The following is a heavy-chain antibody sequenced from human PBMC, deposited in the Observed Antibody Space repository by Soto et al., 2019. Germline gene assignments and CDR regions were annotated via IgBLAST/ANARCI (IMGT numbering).Heavy chain of an antibody. V-gene: IGHV4-31*03. Sequence: PSETLYLTCTVSDGPIYSGGYYGNWIRQHPGKGLEWIGYIYYSGRTNYNPSLKSRVTISVDTSKNLFSLKLSSVTAADTAVHYCARVRDYYDSSESYVYNLFDPWGQGTLVTVSS. D-gene: IGHD3-22*01. CDR3: ARVRDYYDSSESYVYNLFDP. J-gene: IGHJ5*02. CDR1: DGPIYSGGYY. CDR2: IYYSGRT.